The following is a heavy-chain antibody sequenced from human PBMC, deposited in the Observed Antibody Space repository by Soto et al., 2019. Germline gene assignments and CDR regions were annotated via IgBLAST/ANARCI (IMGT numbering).Heavy chain of an antibody. V-gene: IGHV3-7*01. J-gene: IGHJ4*02. Sequence: EVQLVESGGKVVQPGGSLRLSCVASGFTFSVYWMSWVRQAPGEGLEWVARIKFDGSGIQYADSVKGRFSISRDNAGNSGYLPMNSLRAEDTAVYYCARDSGYSAVDSVNHYFDYWGQGALVTVTS. D-gene: IGHD5-12*01. CDR1: GFTFSVYW. CDR2: IKFDGSGI. CDR3: ARDSGYSAVDSVNHYFDY.